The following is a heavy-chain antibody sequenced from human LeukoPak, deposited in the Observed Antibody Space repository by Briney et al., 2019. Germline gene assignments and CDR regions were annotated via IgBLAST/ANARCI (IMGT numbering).Heavy chain of an antibody. V-gene: IGHV1-2*06. Sequence: ASVKVSCKASGYTFTGYYMHWVRQAPGQGLEWMGRINPNSGGTNYAQKFQGRVTMTRDTSISTAYMELSRLRSDDTAVYYCARDSFQFSSGWLNRGQGTLVTVSS. CDR2: INPNSGGT. CDR3: ARDSFQFSSGWLN. J-gene: IGHJ4*02. CDR1: GYTFTGYY. D-gene: IGHD6-19*01.